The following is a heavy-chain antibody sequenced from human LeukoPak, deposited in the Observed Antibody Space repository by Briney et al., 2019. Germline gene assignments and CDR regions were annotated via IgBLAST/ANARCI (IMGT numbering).Heavy chain of an antibody. CDR3: AACSGSQGYFDY. CDR1: GFTFSSYA. D-gene: IGHD1-26*01. CDR2: ISGSGGST. V-gene: IGHV3-23*01. Sequence: GGSLRLSCAASGFTFSSYAMSWVRQAPGKGLEWVSAISGSGGSTYYADSVKGRFTISRDNSKNTLYLQMNSLRAEDTAVYYCAACSGSQGYFDYWGQGTLVTVSS. J-gene: IGHJ4*02.